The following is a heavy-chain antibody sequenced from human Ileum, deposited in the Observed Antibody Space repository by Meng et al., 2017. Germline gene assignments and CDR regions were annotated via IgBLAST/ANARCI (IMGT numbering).Heavy chain of an antibody. J-gene: IGHJ4*02. CDR2: IHHSGST. D-gene: IGHD1-26*01. CDR1: GGSISTSDW. V-gene: IGHV4-4*02. Sequence: QVPLPESGPGLLKPSGTLSLPCAVSGGSISTSDWWSWVRQPPGKGLEWIGEIHHSGSTNYNPSLKSRVTISVDKSKNQFSLKLNSVTAADTAVYYCAREWSGSYRHFDYWGQGTLVTVSS. CDR3: AREWSGSYRHFDY.